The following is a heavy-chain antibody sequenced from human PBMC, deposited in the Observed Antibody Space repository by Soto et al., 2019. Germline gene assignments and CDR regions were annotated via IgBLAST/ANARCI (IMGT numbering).Heavy chain of an antibody. CDR3: ARATLNYDILTGYFIPDWFDP. CDR1: GGTFSSYT. Sequence: ASVKVSCKASGGTFSSYTISWVRQAPGQGLEWMGRIIPILGIANYAQKFQGRVTITADKSTSTAYMELSSLRSEDTAVYYCARATLNYDILTGYFIPDWFDPWGQGTLVTVSS. CDR2: IIPILGIA. J-gene: IGHJ5*02. V-gene: IGHV1-69*02. D-gene: IGHD3-9*01.